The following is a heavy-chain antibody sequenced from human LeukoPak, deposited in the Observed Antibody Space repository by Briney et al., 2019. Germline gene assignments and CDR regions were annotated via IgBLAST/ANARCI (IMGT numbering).Heavy chain of an antibody. CDR2: IGGSGGST. CDR1: GFTFSDYY. V-gene: IGHV3-23*01. CDR3: AKDWGGYSSSWFDY. Sequence: GGSLRLSCAASGFTFSDYYMSWIRQAPGKGLEWVSAIGGSGGSTYYADSVKGRFTISRDNSKNTLYLQMNSLRAEDTAVYYCAKDWGGYSSSWFDYWGQGTLVTVSS. D-gene: IGHD6-13*01. J-gene: IGHJ4*02.